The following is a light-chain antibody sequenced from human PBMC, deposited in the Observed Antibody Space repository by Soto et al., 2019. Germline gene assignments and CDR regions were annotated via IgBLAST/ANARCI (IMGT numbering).Light chain of an antibody. Sequence: QSVLTQPPSASGSPGQSVTISCTGTSSDIGTYDYVSWYQHLPDKAPKLIIYEVSKRPSGVPDCFSGSKSGNTASLTVSGLQAEDEGDYYCCSYGGGNNFYVFGTGTKV. V-gene: IGLV2-8*01. J-gene: IGLJ1*01. CDR2: EVS. CDR3: CSYGGGNNFYV. CDR1: SSDIGTYDY.